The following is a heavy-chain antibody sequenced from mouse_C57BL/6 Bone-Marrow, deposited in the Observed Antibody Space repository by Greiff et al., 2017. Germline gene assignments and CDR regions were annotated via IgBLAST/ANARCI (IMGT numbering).Heavy chain of an antibody. V-gene: IGHV1-56*01. CDR1: GYTFTSHW. J-gene: IGHJ3*01. D-gene: IGHD2-12*01. Sequence: QVQLQQSGPELVRPGASVKISCKAPGYTFTSHWMQWVRQRPGQGLEWIGEIFPGSGSTYYNEKFKGKATLTVDTSSSTAYMQLSSLTSEDSAVYFCATAYYSHKGFAYWGQGTLVTVSA. CDR2: IFPGSGST. CDR3: ATAYYSHKGFAY.